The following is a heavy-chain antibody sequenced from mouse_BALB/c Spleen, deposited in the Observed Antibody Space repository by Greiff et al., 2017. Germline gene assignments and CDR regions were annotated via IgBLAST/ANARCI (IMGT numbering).Heavy chain of an antibody. Sequence: EVQLVESGGGLVQPGGSLKLSCAASGFTFSSYTMSWVRQTPEKRLEWVAYISNGGGSTYYPDTVKGRFTISRDNAKNTLYMQMSSLKSEDTAMYYCARHPLSTVVAKGAWFAYWGQGTLVTVSA. J-gene: IGHJ3*01. V-gene: IGHV5-12-2*01. CDR2: ISNGGGST. CDR1: GFTFSSYT. CDR3: ARHPLSTVVAKGAWFAY. D-gene: IGHD1-1*01.